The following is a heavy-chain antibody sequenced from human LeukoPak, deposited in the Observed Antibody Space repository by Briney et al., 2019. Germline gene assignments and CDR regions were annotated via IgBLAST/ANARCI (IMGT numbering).Heavy chain of an antibody. D-gene: IGHD2-2*01. CDR3: ARSDIVVVPASHYYYGMDV. J-gene: IGHJ6*02. Sequence: SETLSLTCTVSGGSISSYYWSWIRQPPGKGLEWIGYIYYSGSTNYNPSLKSRVTISVDTSKNQFSLKLSSVTAADTAVYYCARSDIVVVPASHYYYGMDVWGQGTTVTVSS. CDR1: GGSISSYY. CDR2: IYYSGST. V-gene: IGHV4-59*01.